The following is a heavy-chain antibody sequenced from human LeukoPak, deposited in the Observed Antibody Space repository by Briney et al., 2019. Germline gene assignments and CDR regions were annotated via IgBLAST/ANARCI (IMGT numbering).Heavy chain of an antibody. J-gene: IGHJ4*02. V-gene: IGHV3-21*04. Sequence: GGSLRLSCAASGFTFSSYSMNWVRQAPRKGLEWVSSITSSGRYIYYADSVKGRFTISRDNSKNTLYLQTNSLRVEDTAVYYCAKATSVTTLFDYWGQGTLVTVSS. CDR2: ITSSGRYI. CDR3: AKATSVTTLFDY. D-gene: IGHD4-17*01. CDR1: GFTFSSYS.